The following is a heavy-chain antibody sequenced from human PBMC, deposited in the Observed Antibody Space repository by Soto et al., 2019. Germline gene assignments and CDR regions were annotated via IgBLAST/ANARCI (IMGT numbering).Heavy chain of an antibody. Sequence: QAGGSLRLSCAASGFTFSSYGMHWVRQAPGKGLEWVAVISYDGSNKYYADSVKGRFTISRDNSKNTLYLQMNSLRAEDTAVYYCAKAFPEVPAASPVYYYYGMDVWGQGTTVTVSS. V-gene: IGHV3-30*18. CDR2: ISYDGSNK. CDR1: GFTFSSYG. CDR3: AKAFPEVPAASPVYYYYGMDV. J-gene: IGHJ6*02. D-gene: IGHD2-2*01.